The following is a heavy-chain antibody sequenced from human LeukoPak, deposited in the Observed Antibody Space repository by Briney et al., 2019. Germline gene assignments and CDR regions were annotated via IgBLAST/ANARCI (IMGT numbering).Heavy chain of an antibody. D-gene: IGHD4-23*01. V-gene: IGHV4-39*07. CDR2: IYYSGST. CDR1: GDSISSSSYY. J-gene: IGHJ6*03. CDR3: ARETPDRTYSYSYYMDV. Sequence: PSETLSLTCSVSGDSISSSSYYWVWIRQPPGKGLEWIGNIYYSGSTYFNPSLKSRVTISVDTSKNQFSLKLSSVTAADTAMYYCARETPDRTYSYSYYMDVWGKGTTVTVS.